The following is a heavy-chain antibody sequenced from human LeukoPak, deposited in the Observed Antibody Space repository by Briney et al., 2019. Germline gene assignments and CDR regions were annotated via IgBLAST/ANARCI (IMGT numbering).Heavy chain of an antibody. J-gene: IGHJ6*04. CDR2: ISSSGSYI. D-gene: IGHD5-24*01. Sequence: GGSLTLSCEASGFILSSYSMNWVRQAPGKGLEWVSSISSSGSYIFYADSVKGRFTISRDTAKNSLYLQMNSLRAEDTVVYYCARPKTIQLDAMDVWGKGTTVTVSP. CDR1: GFILSSYS. V-gene: IGHV3-21*01. CDR3: ARPKTIQLDAMDV.